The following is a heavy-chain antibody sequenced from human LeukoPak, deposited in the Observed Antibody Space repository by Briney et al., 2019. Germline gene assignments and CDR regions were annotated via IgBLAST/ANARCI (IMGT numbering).Heavy chain of an antibody. CDR2: INHSGST. CDR1: GGSFSGYY. CDR3: ASLGGYSYGWRYYFDY. J-gene: IGHJ4*02. V-gene: IGHV4-34*01. Sequence: PSETLSLTCAVYGGSFSGYYWSWIRQPPGKGLEWIGEINHSGSTNYNPSLKSRVTISVDTSKNQFSLKLSSVTAADTAVYYCASLGGYSYGWRYYFDYWGQGTLDTVSS. D-gene: IGHD5-18*01.